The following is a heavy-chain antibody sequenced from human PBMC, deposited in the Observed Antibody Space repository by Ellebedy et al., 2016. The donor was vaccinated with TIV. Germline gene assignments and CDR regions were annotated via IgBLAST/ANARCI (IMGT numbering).Heavy chain of an antibody. CDR2: IYYSGST. V-gene: IGHV4-39*01. Sequence: SESLSLTCTTSGGPIDSSSNYWGWIRQPPGYGLEWIGRIYYSGSTYYNPSLKSRVTISVDTSKNQFSLKLSSVTAADTAVYYCARNLVIFTFEKWYFDLWGRGTLVSVSS. D-gene: IGHD3/OR15-3a*01. CDR1: GGPIDSSSNY. CDR3: ARNLVIFTFEKWYFDL. J-gene: IGHJ2*01.